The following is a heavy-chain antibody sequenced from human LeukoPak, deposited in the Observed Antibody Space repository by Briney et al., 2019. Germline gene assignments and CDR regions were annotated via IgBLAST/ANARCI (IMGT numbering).Heavy chain of an antibody. CDR1: RGSVSSSTYY. Sequence: TSETLSLTCTVSRGSVSSSTYYWSWVRQPPGKGLEWIASIYYTGSTYYNPSLKSRVTISLDMSKNEFFLTMTSVTAADTAVYFCTAEKNGSPHYWGQGTQVTVPS. CDR3: TAEKNGSPHY. J-gene: IGHJ4*02. CDR2: IYYTGST. V-gene: IGHV4-39*07. D-gene: IGHD2-8*01.